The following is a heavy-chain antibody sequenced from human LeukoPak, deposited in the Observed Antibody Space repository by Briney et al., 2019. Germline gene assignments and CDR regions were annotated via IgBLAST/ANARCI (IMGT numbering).Heavy chain of an antibody. CDR1: GFTFSRND. CDR3: AKALYSSSWYYFDY. V-gene: IGHV3-30*02. CDR2: MRYDGSNT. Sequence: GGSLRLSCAASGFTFSRNDMHWVRQAPGKGLERVTFMRYDGSNTYYADSVKGRFTISRDNSKNTLYLQMNSLRTEDTAVYYCAKALYSSSWYYFDYWGQGTLVTVSS. J-gene: IGHJ4*02. D-gene: IGHD6-13*01.